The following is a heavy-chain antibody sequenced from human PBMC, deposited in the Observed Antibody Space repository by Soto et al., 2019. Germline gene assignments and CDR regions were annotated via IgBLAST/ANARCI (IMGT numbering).Heavy chain of an antibody. V-gene: IGHV1-46*01. CDR3: RGSSGYYPDFDY. CDR1: GYTFTSYY. CDR2: INPSGGST. D-gene: IGHD3-22*01. J-gene: IGHJ4*02. Sequence: ASVKVSCKASGYTFTSYYMHWVRQAPGQGLEWMGIINPSGGSTSYAQKFQGRVTMTRDTSTSTAYMELSSLRSEDTAVYYCRGSSGYYPDFDYWGQGTLVTVSS.